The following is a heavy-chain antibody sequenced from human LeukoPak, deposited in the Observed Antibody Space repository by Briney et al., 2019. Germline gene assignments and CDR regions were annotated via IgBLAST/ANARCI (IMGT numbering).Heavy chain of an antibody. J-gene: IGHJ3*01. Sequence: ASVKVSCKASGYTFTHYAISWVRQAPGQGLEWMGWINPFNGNTNDAERFQGRVIMTTDTSTRTAYMELRSLRSDDTAVYYCARDYTSAEWLGFAFDVWGQGTVISVSS. CDR1: GYTFTHYA. CDR3: ARDYTSAEWLGFAFDV. D-gene: IGHD6-19*01. V-gene: IGHV1-18*01. CDR2: INPFNGNT.